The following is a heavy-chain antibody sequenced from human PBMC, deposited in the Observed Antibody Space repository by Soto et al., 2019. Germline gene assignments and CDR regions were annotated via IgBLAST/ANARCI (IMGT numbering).Heavy chain of an antibody. Sequence: EVQLLESGGGLVQPGGSLRLSCAASGFTFSSYAMTWVRQAPGKGLEWVSSISDSGGSTYYADSVKGRFTISRDNSKDTLYLLMSSLRAEDTALYYCAKGYSSSWYVPDYWGQGTLVTVSS. CDR1: GFTFSSYA. J-gene: IGHJ4*02. D-gene: IGHD6-13*01. CDR3: AKGYSSSWYVPDY. CDR2: ISDSGGST. V-gene: IGHV3-23*01.